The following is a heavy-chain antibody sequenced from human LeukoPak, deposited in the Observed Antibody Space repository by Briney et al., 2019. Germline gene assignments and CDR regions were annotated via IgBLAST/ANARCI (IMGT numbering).Heavy chain of an antibody. CDR3: ARDPLDYWATSSGSRRPAFDY. V-gene: IGHV1-18*01. CDR1: GYTFSTYG. J-gene: IGHJ4*02. CDR2: ISGYNGNT. Sequence: ASVKVSCKASGYTFSTYGISWVRQAPGQGLEWMGWISGYNGNTKYAQKLQGRVSMTTDTSTKTAYLELRSLTSDDTAVYYCARDPLDYWATSSGSRRPAFDYWGQGTLVTVSS. D-gene: IGHD1-26*01.